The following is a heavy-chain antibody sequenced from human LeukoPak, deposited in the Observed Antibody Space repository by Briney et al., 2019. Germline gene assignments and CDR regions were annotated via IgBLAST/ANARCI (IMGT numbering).Heavy chain of an antibody. CDR1: GGSFSAYS. D-gene: IGHD5-18*01. CDR3: ARSRGYNYGH. V-gene: IGHV4-34*01. J-gene: IGHJ4*02. CDR2: IYHSGST. Sequence: SETLSLTCAVYGGSFSAYSWNWIRQPPGKGLEWIGEIYHSGSTNYNPSLKSRVTISLDTSRKQVSLKLTSVTAADTAVYYCARSRGYNYGHWGQGTLVTVSS.